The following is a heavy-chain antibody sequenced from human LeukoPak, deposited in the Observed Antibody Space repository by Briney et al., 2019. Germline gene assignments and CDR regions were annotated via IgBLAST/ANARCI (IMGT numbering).Heavy chain of an antibody. CDR2: IRYDGSNK. J-gene: IGHJ3*02. CDR1: GFTFSSYG. CDR3: ATPYIYYGSGSYYWAFDI. Sequence: GGSLRLSCAASGFTFSSYGMHWVRQAPGKWLEWVAFIRYDGSNKYYADSVKGRFTISRDNSKNTLYLQMNSLRAEDTAVYYCATPYIYYGSGSYYWAFDIWGQGTMVTVSS. V-gene: IGHV3-30*02. D-gene: IGHD3-10*01.